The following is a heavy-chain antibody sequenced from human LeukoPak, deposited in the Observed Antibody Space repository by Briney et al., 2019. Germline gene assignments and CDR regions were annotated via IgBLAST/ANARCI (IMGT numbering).Heavy chain of an antibody. V-gene: IGHV3-7*01. Sequence: GGSLRLSCIGALGSHWMGWVRQAPGKGLEWVANIKEDGSQKYYMDSVKGRFTISRDNAKSSLFLQMNNLRVEDTAVYYCTRDQTWGQGTLVTVSS. CDR2: IKEDGSQK. CDR3: TRDQT. CDR1: LGSHW. J-gene: IGHJ4*02.